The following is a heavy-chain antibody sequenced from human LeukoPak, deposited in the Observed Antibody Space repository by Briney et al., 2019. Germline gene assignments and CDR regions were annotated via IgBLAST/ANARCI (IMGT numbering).Heavy chain of an antibody. Sequence: GGSLRLSCAASGFNFDDDGMHWVRQAPGKGLEWVSVIYSGGSTYYADSVKGRFTISRDNSKNTLYLQMNSLRAEDTAVYYCAGGDSTDYWGQGTLVTVSS. J-gene: IGHJ4*02. V-gene: IGHV3-66*01. CDR1: GFNFDDDG. CDR2: IYSGGST. D-gene: IGHD2/OR15-2a*01. CDR3: AGGDSTDY.